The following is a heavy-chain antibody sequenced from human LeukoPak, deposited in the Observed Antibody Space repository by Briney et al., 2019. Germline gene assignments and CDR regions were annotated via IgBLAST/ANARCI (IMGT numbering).Heavy chain of an antibody. Sequence: PGGSLRLSCAASGFTFSGSAMHWVRQASGKGLEWVGRIRSKANSYATAYAASVKGKFTIYRDDSKNTAYLQMNSLKTEDTAVYYCTRHGVAGIDYWGQGTLVTVSS. CDR2: IRSKANSYAT. CDR3: TRHGVAGIDY. J-gene: IGHJ4*02. CDR1: GFTFSGSA. V-gene: IGHV3-73*01. D-gene: IGHD6-19*01.